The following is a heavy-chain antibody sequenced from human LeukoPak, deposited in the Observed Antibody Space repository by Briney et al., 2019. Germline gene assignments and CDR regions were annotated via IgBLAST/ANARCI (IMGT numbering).Heavy chain of an antibody. CDR2: IRSKAYGGTT. CDR3: TRELPPYGNAFDI. J-gene: IGHJ3*02. D-gene: IGHD4-17*01. CDR1: GFTFGDYA. Sequence: GGSLRLSCTASGFTFGDYAMSWVRQAPGKGLEWVGFIRSKAYGGTTEYAASVKGRFTISRDDSKSIAYLQMNSLKTEDTAVYYCTRELPPYGNAFDIWGQGTMVTVSS. V-gene: IGHV3-49*04.